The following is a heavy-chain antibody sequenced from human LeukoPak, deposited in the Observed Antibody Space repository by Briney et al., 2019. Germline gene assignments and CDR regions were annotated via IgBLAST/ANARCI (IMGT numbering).Heavy chain of an antibody. CDR2: IYSGGST. J-gene: IGHJ4*02. V-gene: IGHV3-66*01. CDR3: AGRGNSGPFDY. D-gene: IGHD5-12*01. CDR1: GFTVSSNY. Sequence: GGSLRLSCAASGFTVSSNYMSWVRQAPGKGLEGVSVIYSGGSTYYADSVKGRFTISRDNSKNTLYLQMNSLRAGDTAVYYCAGRGNSGPFDYWGQGTLVTVSS.